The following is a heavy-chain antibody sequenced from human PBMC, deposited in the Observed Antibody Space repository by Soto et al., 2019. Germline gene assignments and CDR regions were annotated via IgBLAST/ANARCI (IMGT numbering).Heavy chain of an antibody. CDR3: AETSSYGNYYFDY. Sequence: GGSLRLSCTASGLTFSNYAMSWVRQAPGKRLEWVSIIGGSGSDTYYADSVKGRFTVSRDNSKNTQYVQMNSLRDEDTAVYYCAETSSYGNYYFDYWGPGTLVTVSS. V-gene: IGHV3-23*01. CDR1: GLTFSNYA. D-gene: IGHD4-17*01. J-gene: IGHJ4*02. CDR2: IGGSGSDT.